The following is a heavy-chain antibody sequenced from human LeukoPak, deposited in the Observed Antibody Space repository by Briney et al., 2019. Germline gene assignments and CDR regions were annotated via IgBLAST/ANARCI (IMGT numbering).Heavy chain of an antibody. CDR1: GGSISSYY. Sequence: PSETLSLTCTVSGGSISSYYWSWIRQPPGKGLEWIGYIYYSGSTNYNPSLKSRVTIPVDTSKNQFSLKLSSVTAADTAVYYCARDHPSLLVFDYWGQGTLVTVSS. CDR3: ARDHPSLLVFDY. CDR2: IYYSGST. J-gene: IGHJ4*02. V-gene: IGHV4-59*01.